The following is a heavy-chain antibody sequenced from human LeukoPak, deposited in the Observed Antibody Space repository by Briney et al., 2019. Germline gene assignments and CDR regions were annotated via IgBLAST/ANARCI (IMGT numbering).Heavy chain of an antibody. CDR1: GYTSTSYY. D-gene: IGHD5-24*01. CDR2: INPSGGST. CDR3: ARDQGGEMVAYYFDY. V-gene: IGHV1-46*01. Sequence: ASVKVSCKASGYTSTSYYMHWVRQAPGQGLEWMGIINPSGGSTSYAQKFQGRVTMTRDTSTSTVYMELSSLRSEDTAVYYCARDQGGEMVAYYFDYWGQGTLVTVSS. J-gene: IGHJ4*02.